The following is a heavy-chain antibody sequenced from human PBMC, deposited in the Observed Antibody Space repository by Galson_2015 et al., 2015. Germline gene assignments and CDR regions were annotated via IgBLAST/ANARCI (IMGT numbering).Heavy chain of an antibody. CDR3: AIRAGSGSGRYFFDY. Sequence: SLRLSCAASGFTFSSYAMSWVRQAPGKGLEWVSAISASGAGTYYADSVKGRFTISRDNSKNTLYVHVNSLGAEDTAIYYCAIRAGSGSGRYFFDYWGQGTLVTVSS. J-gene: IGHJ4*02. D-gene: IGHD6-19*01. CDR1: GFTFSSYA. V-gene: IGHV3-23*01. CDR2: ISASGAGT.